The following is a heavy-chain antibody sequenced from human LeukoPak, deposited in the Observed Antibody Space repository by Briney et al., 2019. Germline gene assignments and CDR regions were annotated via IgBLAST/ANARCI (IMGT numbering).Heavy chain of an antibody. CDR2: ISAYNGNT. D-gene: IGHD6-13*01. CDR3: ARATGSWYLFDY. J-gene: IGHJ4*02. Sequence: GASVKVSCKASGYTFTSYGISWVRQAPGQGLEWMGWISAYNGNTNYAQKFQGRVTMTRDTSISTAYMELSRLRSDDTAVYYCARATGSWYLFDYWGQGTLVTVSS. CDR1: GYTFTSYG. V-gene: IGHV1-18*01.